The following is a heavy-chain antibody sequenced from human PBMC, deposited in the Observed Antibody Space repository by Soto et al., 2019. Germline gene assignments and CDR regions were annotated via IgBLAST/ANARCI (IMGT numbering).Heavy chain of an antibody. Sequence: QVQLVQSGAEVKKPGASVKVSCKGSGYTFTSYGISWVRQAPGQGLEWMGWISAYNGNTNYAEKLQGRVTMTTDTSPSTVNMELRSLRADDMAVYYCATLYDFWSCYPPYVYDGMDVVGQGTTVTVSS. CDR1: GYTFTSYG. J-gene: IGHJ6*01. D-gene: IGHD3-3*01. CDR2: ISAYNGNT. V-gene: IGHV1-18*03. CDR3: ATLYDFWSCYPPYVYDGMDV.